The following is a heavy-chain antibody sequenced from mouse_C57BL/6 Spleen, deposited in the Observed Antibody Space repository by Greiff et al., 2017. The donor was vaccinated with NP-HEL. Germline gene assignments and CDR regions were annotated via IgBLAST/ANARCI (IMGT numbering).Heavy chain of an antibody. D-gene: IGHD2-4*01. CDR3: ARKRVYYDYDAGSYAMDY. J-gene: IGHJ4*01. CDR1: GYTFTSYD. Sequence: VQLQQSGPELVKPGASVKLSCKASGYTFTSYDINWVKQRPGQGLEWIGWIYPRDGSTKYNEKFKGKATLTVDTSSSTAYMELHSLTSEDSAVYFCARKRVYYDYDAGSYAMDYWGQGTSVTVSS. CDR2: IYPRDGST. V-gene: IGHV1-85*01.